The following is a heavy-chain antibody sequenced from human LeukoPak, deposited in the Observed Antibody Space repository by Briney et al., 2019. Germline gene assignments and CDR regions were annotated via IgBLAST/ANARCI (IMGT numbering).Heavy chain of an antibody. J-gene: IGHJ4*02. V-gene: IGHV3-23*01. CDR1: GITLSNYG. D-gene: IGHD3-22*01. CDR3: AKRGVVIRVILVGFHKEAYYFDS. CDR2: ISGSGGGT. Sequence: GGSLRLSCAVSGITLSNYGMSWVRQAPGKGLEWVAGISGSGGGTNYANSVKGRFTISRDNPRNTLYLQMNSLRAEDTAVYFCAKRGVVIRVILVGFHKEAYYFDSWGQGALVTVSS.